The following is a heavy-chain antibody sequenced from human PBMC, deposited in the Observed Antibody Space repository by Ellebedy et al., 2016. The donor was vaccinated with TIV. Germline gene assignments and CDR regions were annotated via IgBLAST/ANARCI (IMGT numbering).Heavy chain of an antibody. D-gene: IGHD6-13*01. V-gene: IGHV4-59*01. J-gene: IGHJ3*02. CDR1: GGSISPYY. CDR3: ARVVWQQPVSYAFDI. CDR2: ISYSGRT. Sequence: MPSETLSPTCTVPGGSISPYYWSWIRQPPGKGLEWIGYISYSGRTNYNPSLKSRVTISVDTSKNQFSLRPRSVTAADTAVYYCARVVWQQPVSYAFDIWGQGTMVTVSS.